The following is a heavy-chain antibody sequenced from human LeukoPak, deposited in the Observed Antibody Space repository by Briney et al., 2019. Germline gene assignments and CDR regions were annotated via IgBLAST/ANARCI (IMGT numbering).Heavy chain of an antibody. J-gene: IGHJ3*02. CDR2: IYSGGST. Sequence: GGSLRLSCAASGFTVSSNYMSWVRQAPGKGLEWVSVIYSGGSTYYADSVKGRFTISRDNSKNTLYLQMNSLRAEDTAVYYCARDQWLVEGAFDIWGQGTIVTVSS. CDR3: ARDQWLVEGAFDI. CDR1: GFTVSSNY. D-gene: IGHD6-19*01. V-gene: IGHV3-66*01.